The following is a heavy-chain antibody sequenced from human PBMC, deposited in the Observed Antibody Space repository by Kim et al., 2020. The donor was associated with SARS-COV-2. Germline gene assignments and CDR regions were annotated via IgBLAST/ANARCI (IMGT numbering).Heavy chain of an antibody. D-gene: IGHD4-17*01. CDR3: AFSFRSTYGDGCDM. V-gene: IGHV3-23*01. Sequence: GGSLRLSCAASAFTFSNYAMNWVRQAPGKGLEWVSVISGSGASTYYADSVKGRFTISRDNSKNTLFLQMNSLRAEDTAIYYCAFSFRSTYGDGCDMWGQGTVVTLSS. CDR1: AFTFSNYA. J-gene: IGHJ3*02. CDR2: ISGSGAST.